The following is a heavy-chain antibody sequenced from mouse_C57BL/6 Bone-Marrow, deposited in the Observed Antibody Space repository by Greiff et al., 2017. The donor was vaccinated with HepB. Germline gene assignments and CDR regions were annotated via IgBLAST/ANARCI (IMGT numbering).Heavy chain of an antibody. J-gene: IGHJ2*01. V-gene: IGHV5-4*03. CDR2: ISDGGSYT. Sequence: EVMLVESGGGLVKPGGSLKLSCAASGFTFSSYDMSWVRQTPEKRLEWVATISDGGSYTYYPDNAKNNLYLQMSHLKSEDTAMYYCARVVITTVVAPDYWGQGTTLTVSS. D-gene: IGHD1-1*01. CDR1: GFTFSSYD. CDR3: ARVVITTVVAPDY.